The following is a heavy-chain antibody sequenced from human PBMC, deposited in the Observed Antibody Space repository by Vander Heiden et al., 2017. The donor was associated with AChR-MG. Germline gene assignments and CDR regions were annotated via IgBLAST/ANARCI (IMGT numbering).Heavy chain of an antibody. J-gene: IGHJ5*02. CDR1: GFSLSTSGVG. CDR3: AHSGIAVAEPIGRGWFDP. CDR2: IYWDDDK. D-gene: IGHD6-19*01. V-gene: IGHV2-5*02. Sequence: QITLKESGPTLVKPTQTLTLTCTFPGFSLSTSGVGVGWIRQPPGKALEWLALIYWDDDKRYSPSLKSRLTITKDTSKNQVVLTMTNMDPVDTATYYCAHSGIAVAEPIGRGWFDPWGQGTLVTVSS.